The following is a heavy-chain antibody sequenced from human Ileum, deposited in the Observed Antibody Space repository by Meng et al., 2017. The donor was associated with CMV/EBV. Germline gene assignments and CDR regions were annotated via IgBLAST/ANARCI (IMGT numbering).Heavy chain of an antibody. D-gene: IGHD3-22*01. CDR3: AHSSDYYDSSGELDY. J-gene: IGHJ4*02. Sequence: LKDYLPSLWTPQQHLPLTCPVSRCSLSASGVGVGWTRQPPGKALEWLALIYWDDDKRYSPSLKSRLTITKDTSNHQVVLIMTNMDPVDTATYYCAHSSDYYDSSGELDYWGQGTLVTVSS. CDR2: IYWDDDK. V-gene: IGHV2-5*02. CDR1: RCSLSASGVG.